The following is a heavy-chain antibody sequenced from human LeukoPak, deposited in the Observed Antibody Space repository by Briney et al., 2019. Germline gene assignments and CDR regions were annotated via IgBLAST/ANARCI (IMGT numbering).Heavy chain of an antibody. V-gene: IGHV3-23*01. CDR1: GFTFSSYA. CDR3: ARDHPNCVGTDCLLFDY. D-gene: IGHD2-21*01. J-gene: IGHJ4*02. CDR2: ISGSGGST. Sequence: GGSLRLSCAASGFTFSSYAMSWVRQAPGKGLEWVSVISGSGGSTYYADSVKGRFTISRDNSKNTLYLQMNSLRAEDTAVYYCARDHPNCVGTDCLLFDYWGQGTLVTVSS.